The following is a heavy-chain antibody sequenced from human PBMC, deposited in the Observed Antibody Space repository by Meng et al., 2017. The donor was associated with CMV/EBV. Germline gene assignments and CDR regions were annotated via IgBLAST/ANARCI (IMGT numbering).Heavy chain of an antibody. D-gene: IGHD2/OR15-2a*01. CDR2: IYYSWSP. CDR3: VRTGEYPTFDY. J-gene: IGHJ4*02. V-gene: IGHV4-30-4*01. CDR1: GGYSSRRDSQ. Sequence: ESARSSERLTQTLSLSCTICGGYSSRRDSQWRWLRQTRGKSLEWIGSIYYSWSPYTTPFLKSRFTISVDTSRNRLSLKLSSVTSSDTAGYYCVRTGEYPTFDYWGQGTLVTVSS.